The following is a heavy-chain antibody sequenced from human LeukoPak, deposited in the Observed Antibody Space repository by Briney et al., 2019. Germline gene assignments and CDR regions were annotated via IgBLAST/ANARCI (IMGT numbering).Heavy chain of an antibody. J-gene: IGHJ4*02. CDR2: ISANGGTA. Sequence: GGSLRLSCAASGFTFSSYGMSWVRQAPGKGLEWVSGISANGGTAYYPDSVKGRFTISRDNSNNTLFLQMNSLRAEDTALYYCAKAPLTVPGIFQPYYFDYWGQGNLVTVSS. V-gene: IGHV3-23*01. CDR3: AKAPLTVPGIFQPYYFDY. CDR1: GFTFSSYG. D-gene: IGHD1-14*01.